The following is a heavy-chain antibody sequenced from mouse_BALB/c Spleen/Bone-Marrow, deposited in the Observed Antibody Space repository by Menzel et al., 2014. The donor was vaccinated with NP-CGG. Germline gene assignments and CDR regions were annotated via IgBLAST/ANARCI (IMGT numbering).Heavy chain of an antibody. Sequence: VQLQRSGPELVKPGASVKMSCKASGYTFTSYVMHWVKQKPGQGLEWIGYINPYNDGTKYNEKFKGKATLTSDKSSSTAYMELSSLTSEDSAVYYCARGGYYGYYAMDYWGQGTSVTVSS. CDR3: ARGGYYGYYAMDY. CDR2: INPYNDGT. V-gene: IGHV1-14*01. D-gene: IGHD1-2*01. J-gene: IGHJ4*01. CDR1: GYTFTSYV.